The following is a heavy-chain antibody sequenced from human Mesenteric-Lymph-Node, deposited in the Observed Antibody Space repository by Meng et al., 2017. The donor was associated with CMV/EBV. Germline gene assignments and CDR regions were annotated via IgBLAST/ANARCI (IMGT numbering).Heavy chain of an antibody. Sequence: SLKISCAASGFTFNDYAMHWVRQAPGKGLEWVSGIYGKTNGTGYADSVKGRFTVSRDSAKNSLYLQMNSLRAEDTAVYYCARPPTGWGQGTLVTVSS. J-gene: IGHJ4*02. CDR2: IYGKTNGT. V-gene: IGHV3-9*01. CDR3: ARPPTG. CDR1: GFTFNDYA.